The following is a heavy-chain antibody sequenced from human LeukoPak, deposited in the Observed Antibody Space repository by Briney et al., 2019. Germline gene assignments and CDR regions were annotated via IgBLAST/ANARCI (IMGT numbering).Heavy chain of an antibody. Sequence: GGSLRLFCAASGFTFSSYAMHWVSQAPGKGLEWVAVISYDGSNKYYADSVKGRFTIFRDNSKNTLYLQMNSLRAEDTAVYYCARDGVAAVAGNLPDYWGQGTLVTVSS. J-gene: IGHJ4*02. CDR1: GFTFSSYA. V-gene: IGHV3-30-3*01. CDR2: ISYDGSNK. CDR3: ARDGVAAVAGNLPDY. D-gene: IGHD6-19*01.